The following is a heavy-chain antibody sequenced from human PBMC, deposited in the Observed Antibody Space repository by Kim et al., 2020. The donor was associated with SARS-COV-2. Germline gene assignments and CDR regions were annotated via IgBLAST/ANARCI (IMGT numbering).Heavy chain of an antibody. CDR1: GYTFTTYY. J-gene: IGHJ4*02. D-gene: IGHD3-3*01. Sequence: ASVKVSCKASGYTFTTYYIFWMRQAPGQGLEWMGWISPNGGGTDYAQKFQGRVTLTRDTSISTAYMELGRLTSDDTAVYYCVRGDGGHYAYWGQGTLVTVSS. CDR2: ISPNGGGT. V-gene: IGHV1-2*02. CDR3: VRGDGGHYAY.